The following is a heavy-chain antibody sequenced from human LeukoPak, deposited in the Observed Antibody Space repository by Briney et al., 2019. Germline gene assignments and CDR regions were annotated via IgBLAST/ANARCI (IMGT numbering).Heavy chain of an antibody. J-gene: IGHJ3*02. CDR3: ARDEWLLDAFDI. D-gene: IGHD6-19*01. V-gene: IGHV1-2*06. CDR2: INPNSGGT. CDR1: GYTFTGYY. Sequence: GASVKVSCKASGYTFTGYYMHWVRRAPGQGLEWMGRINPNSGGTNYAQKFQGRVTMTRDTSISTAYMELSRLRSDDTAVYYCARDEWLLDAFDIWGQGTMVTVSS.